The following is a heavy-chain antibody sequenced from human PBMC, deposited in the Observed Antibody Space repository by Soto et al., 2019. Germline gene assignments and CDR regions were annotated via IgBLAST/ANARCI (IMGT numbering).Heavy chain of an antibody. CDR2: ISYDGSNK. Sequence: GGSLRLSCAASGFTFSSYGMHWVRQAPGKGLEWVAVISYDGSNKYYADSVKGRFTISRDNSKNTLYLQMNSLRAEDTAVYYCAKIFGVVITSYGMDVWGQGTTVTVSS. CDR1: GFTFSSYG. V-gene: IGHV3-30*18. D-gene: IGHD3-3*01. J-gene: IGHJ6*02. CDR3: AKIFGVVITSYGMDV.